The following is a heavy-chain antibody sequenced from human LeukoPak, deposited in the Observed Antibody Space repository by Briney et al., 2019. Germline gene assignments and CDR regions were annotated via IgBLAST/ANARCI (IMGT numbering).Heavy chain of an antibody. J-gene: IGHJ4*02. CDR3: AREGAYCGGDCYFDY. CDR1: GFTFSSYS. D-gene: IGHD2-21*01. V-gene: IGHV3-21*01. Sequence: GGSLRLSCAASGFTFSSYSMNWVRQAPGKGLEWVSSISSSSSYIYYADSVKGRFTTSRDNAKNSLYLQMNSLRAEDTAVYYCAREGAYCGGDCYFDYWGQGTLVTVSS. CDR2: ISSSSSYI.